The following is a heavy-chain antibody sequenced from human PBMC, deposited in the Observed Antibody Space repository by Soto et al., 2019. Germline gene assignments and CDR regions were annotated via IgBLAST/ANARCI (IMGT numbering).Heavy chain of an antibody. V-gene: IGHV4-39*01. Sequence: QLQLQESGPGHVKPSETLALTCSVSGASITASSYYWAWIRQPPGQGLEGVGSIYHSGRTYYNPSLKSRVTLSVDMSDNQFSLRLTSVSAADTAVYYCALLRLGPDYFDFWSPGTLVTVSS. J-gene: IGHJ4*02. D-gene: IGHD7-27*01. CDR2: IYHSGRT. CDR3: ALLRLGPDYFDF. CDR1: GASITASSYY.